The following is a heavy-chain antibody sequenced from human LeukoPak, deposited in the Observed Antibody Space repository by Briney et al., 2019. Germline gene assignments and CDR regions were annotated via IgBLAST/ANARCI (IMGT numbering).Heavy chain of an antibody. Sequence: SLRLSCVASGFSFSSYAMSWIRQHPGKGLEWIGYIYYSGSTYYNPSLKSRVTISVDTSKNQFSLKLSSVTAADTAVYYCARDQSGFDPWGQGTLVTVSS. CDR2: IYYSGST. CDR1: GFSFSSYA. J-gene: IGHJ5*02. CDR3: ARDQSGFDP. V-gene: IGHV4-31*02.